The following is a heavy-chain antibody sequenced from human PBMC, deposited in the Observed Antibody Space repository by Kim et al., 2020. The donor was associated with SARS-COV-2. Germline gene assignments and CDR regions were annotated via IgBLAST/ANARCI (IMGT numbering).Heavy chain of an antibody. CDR1: GYIFNRYY. V-gene: IGHV1-46*02. D-gene: IGHD3-22*01. Sequence: ASVKVSCKASGYIFNRYYIHWVRQAPGQGLEWMGIINPYDETTSYPKISTEYSQKFQGRLTMTSDTSTTTVYMELSSLRSEKTAVYYCARGAHRHSDSSGYDHWGQGTLVTLSS. CDR2: INPYDETT. CDR3: ARGAHRHSDSSGYDH. J-gene: IGHJ4*02.